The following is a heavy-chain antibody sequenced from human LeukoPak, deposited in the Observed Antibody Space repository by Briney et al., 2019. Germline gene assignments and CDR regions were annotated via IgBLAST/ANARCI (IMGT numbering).Heavy chain of an antibody. J-gene: IGHJ4*02. CDR3: ASQSTPVTIFDY. Sequence: GGSLRLSCAASGFTFSSYWMSWVRQAPGKGLEWVANIKQDGSEKYYVDSVKGRFTISRDNAKNALYLQMNSLRAEDTAVYYCASQSTPVTIFDYWGQGTLVTVSS. D-gene: IGHD4-17*01. CDR2: IKQDGSEK. CDR1: GFTFSSYW. V-gene: IGHV3-7*01.